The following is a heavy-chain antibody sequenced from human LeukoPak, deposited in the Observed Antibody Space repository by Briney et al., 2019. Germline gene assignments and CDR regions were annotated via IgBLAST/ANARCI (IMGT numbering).Heavy chain of an antibody. CDR2: ISAYNGNT. Sequence: ASVKVPCKASGYTFTSYGISWVRQAPGQGLEWMGWISAYNGNTNYAQKLQGRVTMTTDTSTSTAYMELRSLRSDDTAVYYCARDLITIFGVVITRYGMDVWGQGTTVTVSS. CDR1: GYTFTSYG. V-gene: IGHV1-18*01. J-gene: IGHJ6*02. D-gene: IGHD3-3*01. CDR3: ARDLITIFGVVITRYGMDV.